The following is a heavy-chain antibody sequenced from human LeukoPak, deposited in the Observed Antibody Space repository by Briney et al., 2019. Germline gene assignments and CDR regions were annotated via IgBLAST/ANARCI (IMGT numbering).Heavy chain of an antibody. D-gene: IGHD2-15*01. V-gene: IGHV4-61*02. CDR3: ARDRWWGSSEGLYYYMDV. J-gene: IGHJ6*03. CDR2: IYTSGST. CDR1: GGSISSGSYH. Sequence: SETLSLTCTVSGGSISSGSYHWSWIRQPAGKGLEWIGRIYTSGSTKYNPSLKSRVTISVDTSKNQFSLKLSSVTAADTAVYYCARDRWWGSSEGLYYYMDVWGKGTTVTISS.